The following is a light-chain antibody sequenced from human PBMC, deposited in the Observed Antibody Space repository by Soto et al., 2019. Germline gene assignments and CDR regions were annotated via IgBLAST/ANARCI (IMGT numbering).Light chain of an antibody. CDR2: DVN. CDR3: CSYAHTSRV. Sequence: QSALTQPASVSGSPGQSIAISCTGTSSDVGAYNFVSWYQFHPGKAPKMIIYDVNKRPSGVPDRFSGSKSGNTASLTISWLQAEDEADYYCCSYAHTSRVFGGGTQLTVL. V-gene: IGLV2-11*01. J-gene: IGLJ3*02. CDR1: SSDVGAYNF.